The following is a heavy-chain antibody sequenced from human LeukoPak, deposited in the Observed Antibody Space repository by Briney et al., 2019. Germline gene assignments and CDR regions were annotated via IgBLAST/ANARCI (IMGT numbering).Heavy chain of an antibody. J-gene: IGHJ4*02. CDR2: IYYGGST. CDR3: AGQGRPGFASGY. D-gene: IGHD3-10*01. V-gene: IGHV4-39*01. CDR1: GGSISSSSYY. Sequence: SETLSLTCTVSGGSISSSSYYWGWIRQPPGKGLEWIGSIYYGGSTFYNPSLKSRVTISVDTSKNQFSLKLSSVTAADTAVYYCAGQGRPGFASGYWGQGTLVTDSS.